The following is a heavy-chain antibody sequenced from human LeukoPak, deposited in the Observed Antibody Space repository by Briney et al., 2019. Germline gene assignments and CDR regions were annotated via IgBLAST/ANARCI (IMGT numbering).Heavy chain of an antibody. CDR2: INSDGNST. D-gene: IGHD2-2*01. J-gene: IGHJ3*02. V-gene: IGHV3-74*01. CDR1: GFTFSSYW. Sequence: PGGSLRLSCAASGFTFSSYWMHSVRQAPGNGLVWVSRINSDGNSTNYADSVKGRFTIFRDNAKNTLYLQMNSLRAEDTAVYYCASPGVVIPAVKRGDIWGQGTMVTVSS. CDR3: ASPGVVIPAVKRGDI.